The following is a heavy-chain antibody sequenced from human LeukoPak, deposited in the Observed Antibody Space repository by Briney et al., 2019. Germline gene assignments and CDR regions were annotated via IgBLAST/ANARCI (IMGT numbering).Heavy chain of an antibody. CDR2: ISYDGSNK. J-gene: IGHJ4*02. D-gene: IGHD1-26*01. V-gene: IGHV3-30*18. CDR1: GFTFSSYG. CDR3: AKELWEGGELDY. Sequence: PGGSLRLSCAASGFTFSSYGMHWVRQAPGKGLEWVAVISYDGSNKCYADSVKGRFTISRDNSKNTLYLQMNSLRAEDTAVYYCAKELWEGGELDYWGQGTLVTVSS.